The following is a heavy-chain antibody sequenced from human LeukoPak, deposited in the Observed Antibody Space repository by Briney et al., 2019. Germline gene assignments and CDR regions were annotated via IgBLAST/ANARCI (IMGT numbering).Heavy chain of an antibody. CDR3: ARPLIAAAVDAFDI. Sequence: GESLKTSCKGSGYSFISYWIGWVRQMPGKGLEWMGIIYPGDSDTRYSPSFQGQVTISADKSISTAYLQWSSLKASDTAMYYCARPLIAAAVDAFDIWGQGTMVTVSS. V-gene: IGHV5-51*01. J-gene: IGHJ3*02. CDR2: IYPGDSDT. CDR1: GYSFISYW. D-gene: IGHD6-13*01.